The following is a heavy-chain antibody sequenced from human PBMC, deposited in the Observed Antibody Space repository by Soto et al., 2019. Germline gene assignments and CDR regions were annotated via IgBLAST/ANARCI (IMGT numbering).Heavy chain of an antibody. CDR3: ARARLGYCSGGSCYGAFDI. J-gene: IGHJ3*02. CDR1: GFTFSSYA. Sequence: GGSLRLSCAASGFTFSSYAMHWVRQAPGKGLEWVAVISYDGSNKYYADSVKGRFTISRDNSKNTLYLQMNSLRAEDTAVYYCARARLGYCSGGSCYGAFDIWGQGTMVTVSS. D-gene: IGHD2-15*01. V-gene: IGHV3-30-3*01. CDR2: ISYDGSNK.